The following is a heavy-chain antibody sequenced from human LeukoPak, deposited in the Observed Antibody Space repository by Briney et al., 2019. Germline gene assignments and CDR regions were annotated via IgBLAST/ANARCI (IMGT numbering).Heavy chain of an antibody. V-gene: IGHV3-21*01. D-gene: IGHD6-13*01. J-gene: IGHJ2*01. CDR2: ISSSSSYI. Sequence: GGSLRLSCAASGFTFSSYSMNWVRQAPGKGLEWVSSISSSSSYIYYADSVKGRFTISRDNAKNSLYPQMNSLRAEDTAVYYCARKMPAKAVLVVSAAAGTGGLFDLWGRGTLVTVSS. CDR3: ARKMPAKAVLVVSAAAGTGGLFDL. CDR1: GFTFSSYS.